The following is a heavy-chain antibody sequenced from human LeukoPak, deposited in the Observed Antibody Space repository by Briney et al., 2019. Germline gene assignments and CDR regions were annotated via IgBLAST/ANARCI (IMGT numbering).Heavy chain of an antibody. D-gene: IGHD3-9*01. CDR3: TTPYYDILTGH. J-gene: IGHJ4*02. Sequence: GGSLRLSCAASVFTFSNACMSWVRQARGKGREWVGRNKSKTDGGTTDYAVPVKGRFNISRHHSNNTLYLQMNSLKTEGTAVYYCTTPYYDILTGHWGQGTLVTVSS. CDR2: NKSKTDGGTT. CDR1: VFTFSNAC. V-gene: IGHV3-15*01.